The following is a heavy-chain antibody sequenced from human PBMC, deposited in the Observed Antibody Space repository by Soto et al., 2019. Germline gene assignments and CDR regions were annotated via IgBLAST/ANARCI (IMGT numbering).Heavy chain of an antibody. V-gene: IGHV3-23*01. CDR1: GFTFSSYA. CDR2: ISGSGGST. J-gene: IGHJ4*02. Sequence: GGSLRLSCAASGFTFSSYAMSWVRQAPGKGLEWVSAISGSGGSTYYADSVKGRFTISRDNSKNTLYLQMNSLRAEDTAVYYCAKDGIRCSSTSCYYGYWGQGTLVTVSS. D-gene: IGHD2-2*01. CDR3: AKDGIRCSSTSCYYGY.